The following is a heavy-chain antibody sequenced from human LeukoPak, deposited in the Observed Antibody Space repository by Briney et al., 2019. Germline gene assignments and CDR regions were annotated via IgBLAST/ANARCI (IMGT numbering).Heavy chain of an antibody. CDR1: GYTFTSYD. J-gene: IGHJ3*02. D-gene: IGHD2-15*01. CDR2: MNPNSGNT. Sequence: ASVKVSCKASGYTFTSYDINWVRQATGQGLEWMGWMNPNSGNTGYAQKFQGRVTMTRNTSISTAYMELSSLRSEDTAVYYCARSAVFPNDVVDAFDIWGQGTMVTVSS. V-gene: IGHV1-8*01. CDR3: ARSAVFPNDVVDAFDI.